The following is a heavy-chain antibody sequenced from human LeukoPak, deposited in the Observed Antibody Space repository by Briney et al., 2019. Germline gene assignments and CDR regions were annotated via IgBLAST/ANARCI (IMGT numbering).Heavy chain of an antibody. J-gene: IGHJ5*02. D-gene: IGHD5-12*01. CDR2: MYYSGST. CDR1: GGFISSYY. Sequence: SETLSLTCTVSGGFISSYYWSWIRQPPGKGLEWIGYMYYSGSTNYNPSPKSRVTISVDTSKNQFSLKLSSVTAADTAVYYCACGYSTKGWFSDFDPWGQGTLVTVSS. V-gene: IGHV4-59*08. CDR3: ACGYSTKGWFSDFDP.